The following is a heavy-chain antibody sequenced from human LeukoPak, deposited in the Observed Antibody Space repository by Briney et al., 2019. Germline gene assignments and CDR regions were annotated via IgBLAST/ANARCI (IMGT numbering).Heavy chain of an antibody. Sequence: GASVKVSCKASGYTFTGYYVHWVRQAPEQGLEWMGWINPNSGGTNYAQKFQDRVTMTRDTSISTAYMELSRLTYDDTAVYYCARVRSGAGNSPTWDYWGQGTLVTVSS. CDR3: ARVRSGAGNSPTWDY. CDR1: GYTFTGYY. CDR2: INPNSGGT. V-gene: IGHV1-2*02. D-gene: IGHD4-23*01. J-gene: IGHJ4*02.